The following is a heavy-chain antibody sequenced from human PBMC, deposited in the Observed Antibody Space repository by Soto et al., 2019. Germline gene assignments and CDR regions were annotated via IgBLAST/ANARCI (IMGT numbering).Heavy chain of an antibody. V-gene: IGHV3-48*02. CDR1: GFTFSNYA. CDR2: ISSSSTTI. D-gene: IGHD3-22*01. Sequence: EVQLTESGGGLVQPGGSLRLSCTASGFTFSNYAMNWVRQAPGKGLEWVSYISSSSTTIYYADSVKGRFTISRDNAKSALYLQMTTLREGDTAMYYFASRSVNYDSGVQRVDVWGPGTKVTVSS. J-gene: IGHJ3*01. CDR3: ASRSVNYDSGVQRVDV.